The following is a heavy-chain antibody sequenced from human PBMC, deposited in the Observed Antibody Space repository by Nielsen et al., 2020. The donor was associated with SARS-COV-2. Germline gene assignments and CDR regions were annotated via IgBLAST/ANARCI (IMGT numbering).Heavy chain of an antibody. Sequence: GESLKISCAASGFRFSGGSLNWLRQAPGKGLEWISYISPESGTTTHYADSVKGRFTISRDNAKNSLYLQMDSLTDEDTGVYYCVVDEVGVWPGDVFNLWGQGTVVTVSS. D-gene: IGHD1-26*01. V-gene: IGHV3-48*02. CDR3: VVDEVGVWPGDVFNL. CDR2: ISPESGTTT. CDR1: GFRFSGGS. J-gene: IGHJ3*01.